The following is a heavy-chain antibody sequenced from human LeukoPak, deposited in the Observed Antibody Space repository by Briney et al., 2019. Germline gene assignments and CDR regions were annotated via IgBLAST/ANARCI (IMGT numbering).Heavy chain of an antibody. J-gene: IGHJ3*02. CDR1: GFTFSSYA. Sequence: QPGGSPRLSCAASGFTFSSYAMSWVRQAPGKGLEWVSAISGSGVSTYYADSVKGRFTISRDNSKNTLYLQMNTLRAEDTALYYCAKFTTYYYDLDIWGQGTMVTVSS. V-gene: IGHV3-23*01. CDR2: ISGSGVST. D-gene: IGHD3-22*01. CDR3: AKFTTYYYDLDI.